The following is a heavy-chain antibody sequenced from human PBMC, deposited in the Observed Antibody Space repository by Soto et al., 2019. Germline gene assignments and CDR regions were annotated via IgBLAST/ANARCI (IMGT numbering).Heavy chain of an antibody. D-gene: IGHD5-18*01. J-gene: IGHJ4*02. CDR1: GGSISSGGYS. CDR2: IYHSGST. CDR3: ARVLVDTAMVDY. Sequence: QLPLQESGSGLVKPSQTLSLTCAVSGGSISSGGYSWSWIRQPPGKGLEWIGYIYHSGSTYYNPSLKTRVTISVDRSKNQFSLKLSSVTAADTAVYYCARVLVDTAMVDYWGQGTLVTVSS. V-gene: IGHV4-30-2*01.